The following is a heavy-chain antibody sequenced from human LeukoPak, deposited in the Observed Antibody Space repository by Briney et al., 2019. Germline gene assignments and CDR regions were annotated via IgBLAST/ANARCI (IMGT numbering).Heavy chain of an antibody. CDR3: ATSIGVAVAFDF. J-gene: IGHJ4*02. CDR1: GGSISSSS. V-gene: IGHV3-21*04. D-gene: IGHD6-19*01. CDR2: IGSASSYV. Sequence: ETLSLTCTVSGGSISSSSYYWGWIRQAPGKGLEWVAFIGSASSYVFYADSVKGRFTISRDNAKNSLYLQMNSLKAEDTAIYYCATSIGVAVAFDFWGQGTLVTVSS.